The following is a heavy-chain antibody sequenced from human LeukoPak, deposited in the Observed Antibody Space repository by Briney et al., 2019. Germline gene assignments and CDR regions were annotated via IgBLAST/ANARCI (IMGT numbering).Heavy chain of an antibody. Sequence: AGGSLRLSCAASGFTFSDYYMSWIRQAPGKGLEWVSYISSSSSYTNYADSVKGRFTISRDNAKNSLYLQMNSLRAEDTAVYYCARDTYDSSGYYPDFDYWGQGTLVTVSS. J-gene: IGHJ4*02. CDR1: GFTFSDYY. CDR2: ISSSSSYT. V-gene: IGHV3-11*06. CDR3: ARDTYDSSGYYPDFDY. D-gene: IGHD3-22*01.